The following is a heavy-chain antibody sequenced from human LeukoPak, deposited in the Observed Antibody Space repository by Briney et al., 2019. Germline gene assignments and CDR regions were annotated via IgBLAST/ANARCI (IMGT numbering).Heavy chain of an antibody. CDR3: AIQIYGDFLDAFDI. Sequence: PSETLSLTCTVSGGSISSSSYYWGWIRQPPGKGLEWIGSIYYSGSTYYNPSLKSRVTISVDTSKNQFSLKLSSVTAADTAVYYCAIQIYGDFLDAFDIWGQGTMVTVSS. CDR1: GGSISSSSYY. D-gene: IGHD4-17*01. J-gene: IGHJ3*02. V-gene: IGHV4-39*01. CDR2: IYYSGST.